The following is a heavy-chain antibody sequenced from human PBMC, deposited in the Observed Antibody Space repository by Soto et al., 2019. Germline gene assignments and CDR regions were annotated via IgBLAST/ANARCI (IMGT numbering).Heavy chain of an antibody. CDR1: GGSISSSSYY. J-gene: IGHJ6*02. CDR3: ARSDSSSWYFHGMDV. V-gene: IGHV4-39*01. CDR2: IYYSGST. Sequence: LSLTCTVSGGSISSSSYYWGWIRQPPGKGLEWIGSIYYSGSTYYNPSLKSRVTISVDTSKNQFSLKLSSVTAADTAVYYCARSDSSSWYFHGMDVWGQGTTVTVS. D-gene: IGHD6-13*01.